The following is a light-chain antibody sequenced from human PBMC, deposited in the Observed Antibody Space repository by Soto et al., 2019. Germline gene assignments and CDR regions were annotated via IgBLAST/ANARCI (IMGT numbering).Light chain of an antibody. CDR1: QSISSY. CDR3: QQYDNLPIT. CDR2: AAS. V-gene: IGKV1-39*01. J-gene: IGKJ5*01. Sequence: DIQMTQSPSSLSASVGDRVTITCRASQSISSYLNWYQQKPGKAPKLLIYAASTLQSGVPSRFSGSGSGTDFTLTISCLQSEDIATYYCQQYDNLPITFGQGTRLEIK.